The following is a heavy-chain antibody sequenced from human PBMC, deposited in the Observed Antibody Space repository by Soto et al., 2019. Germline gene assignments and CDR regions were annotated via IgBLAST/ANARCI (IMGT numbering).Heavy chain of an antibody. CDR3: ARPSGYCGSTSCKGGDAFDI. V-gene: IGHV3-48*01. CDR2: ISSSSSTI. D-gene: IGHD2-2*01. J-gene: IGHJ3*02. CDR1: GFTFSSYS. Sequence: SLRLSCAASGFTFSSYSMNWVRQAPGKGLEWISYISSSSSTIFYADSVKGRFTISRDNAKNSLYLQMNSLRAEDTAVYYCARPSGYCGSTSCKGGDAFDIWGQGTMVTVSS.